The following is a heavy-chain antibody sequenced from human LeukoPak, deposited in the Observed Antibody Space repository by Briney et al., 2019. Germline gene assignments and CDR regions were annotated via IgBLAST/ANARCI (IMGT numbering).Heavy chain of an antibody. D-gene: IGHD3-22*01. Sequence: GGSLRLSCAASGFTFSSYAMSWVRQAPGKGVEWVSAISRSGGSTYYADSVKGRFTLSSDNSKKTLYLQINSLRAEDTAVYYCAKDVYYDRSGYYFEYFQHWGQGTLVTVSS. CDR3: AKDVYYDRSGYYFEYFQH. CDR1: GFTFSSYA. CDR2: ISRSGGST. J-gene: IGHJ1*01. V-gene: IGHV3-23*01.